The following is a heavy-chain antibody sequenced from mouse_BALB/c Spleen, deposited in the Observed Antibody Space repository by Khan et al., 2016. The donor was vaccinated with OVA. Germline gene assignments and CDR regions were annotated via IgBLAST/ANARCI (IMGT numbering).Heavy chain of an antibody. J-gene: IGHJ4*01. Sequence: VQLLETGPGLVTPSQSLSITCTVSGFSLTDYGVSWIRQPPGKGLEWLGVIWGGGSTSYNSALKSRLSISKDNSKSQVFLKMNSLQTDDTAMYYCAKGVWSYYFALDYWGQGTSVTVSS. CDR2: IWGGGST. CDR1: GFSLTDYG. D-gene: IGHD2-10*02. CDR3: AKGVWSYYFALDY. V-gene: IGHV2-6-5*01.